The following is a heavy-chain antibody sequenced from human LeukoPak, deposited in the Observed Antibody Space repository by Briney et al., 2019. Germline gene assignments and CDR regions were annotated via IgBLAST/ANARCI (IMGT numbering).Heavy chain of an antibody. J-gene: IGHJ2*01. Sequence: ASVKVSCKASGYTFTSYYIHWVRQAPGQGLEWMGIINPSGGSTSYAQKFQGRVTMTRDTSTSTVYMELSSLRSEDTAVYYCARDLVEGSRAARYFDLWGRGTLLTVSS. D-gene: IGHD2-15*01. CDR2: INPSGGST. V-gene: IGHV1-46*01. CDR3: ARDLVEGSRAARYFDL. CDR1: GYTFTSYY.